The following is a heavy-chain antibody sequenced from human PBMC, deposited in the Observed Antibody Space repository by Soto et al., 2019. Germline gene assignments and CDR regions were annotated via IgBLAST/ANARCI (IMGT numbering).Heavy chain of an antibody. CDR2: ISSSSTYI. V-gene: IGHV3-21*02. J-gene: IGHJ3*02. Sequence: EVQLVESGGGLVQPGGSLRLSCAASGFTFSNYGMIWVRQAPGKGLEWVSFISSSSTYIFYADSVKGRFTISRDNAKNSLSLQMNSLRAEDTAVYYCARDASVSGSSRAFDIWGQGTMVTVSS. CDR3: ARDASVSGSSRAFDI. D-gene: IGHD1-20*01. CDR1: GFTFSNYG.